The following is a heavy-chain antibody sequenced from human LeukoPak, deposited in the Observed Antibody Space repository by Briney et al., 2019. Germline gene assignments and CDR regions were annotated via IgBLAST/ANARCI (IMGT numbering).Heavy chain of an antibody. CDR1: GFTFSSYS. CDR2: ISSSSSTR. CDR3: ARVDLLARRSPDY. D-gene: IGHD3/OR15-3a*01. J-gene: IGHJ4*02. V-gene: IGHV3-48*04. Sequence: GGSLRLSCAASGFTFSSYSMNWVRQAPGKGLEWVSSISSSSSTRYYADSVKGRFTISRDNAKKSLYLEMKTLRAEDTAVYYCARVDLLARRSPDYWGQGTLVTVSS.